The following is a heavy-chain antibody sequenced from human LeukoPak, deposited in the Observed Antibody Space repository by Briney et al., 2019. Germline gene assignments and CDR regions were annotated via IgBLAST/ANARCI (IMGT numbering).Heavy chain of an antibody. J-gene: IGHJ4*02. CDR3: ASRGYGDYKDY. V-gene: IGHV4-39*07. CDR1: GGSISGSSYY. D-gene: IGHD4-17*01. CDR2: INHSGST. Sequence: SETLSLTCTVSGGSISGSSYYWGWIRQPPGKGLEWIGEINHSGSTNYNPSLKSRVTISVDTSKNQFSLKLSSVTAADTAVYYCASRGYGDYKDYWGQGTLVTVSS.